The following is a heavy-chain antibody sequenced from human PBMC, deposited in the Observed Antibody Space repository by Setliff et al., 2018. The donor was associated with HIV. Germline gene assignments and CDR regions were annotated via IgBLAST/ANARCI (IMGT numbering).Heavy chain of an antibody. Sequence: ASVKVSCAASGFTFTNYWMAWICQAPGRGLEWAAIISNDGGREYYVDSVKGRFTISRDNAKSSLYLQMDSLRAEDTAVYYCATGGMAAAGPGGGHGLDVWGQGTTVTVSS. J-gene: IGHJ6*02. D-gene: IGHD6-13*01. CDR2: ISNDGGRE. V-gene: IGHV3-7*01. CDR1: GFTFTNYW. CDR3: ATGGMAAAGPGGGHGLDV.